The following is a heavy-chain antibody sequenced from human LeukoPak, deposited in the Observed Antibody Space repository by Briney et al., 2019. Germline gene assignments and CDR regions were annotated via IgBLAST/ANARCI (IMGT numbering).Heavy chain of an antibody. D-gene: IGHD3-22*01. Sequence: SETLSLTCAVYGGSFSGYYWSWIRQPPGKGLEWIGEINHSGSTNYNPSLKSRVTISVDTSKNQFSLKLSSVTAADTAVYYCAREMYYYDSSGYPYFDYWGQGTLVTVSS. CDR1: GGSFSGYY. V-gene: IGHV4-34*01. CDR2: INHSGST. J-gene: IGHJ4*02. CDR3: AREMYYYDSSGYPYFDY.